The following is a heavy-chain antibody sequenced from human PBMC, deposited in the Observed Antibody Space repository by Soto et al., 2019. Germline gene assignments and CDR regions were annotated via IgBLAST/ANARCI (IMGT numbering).Heavy chain of an antibody. J-gene: IGHJ5*02. CDR3: ARQYVLRFLEWLSDNWFDP. Sequence: SETLSLTCTVSGGSISSSSYYWGWIRQPPGKGLEWIGSIYYSGSTYYNPSLKSRVTISVDTSKNQFSLKLSSVTAADTAVYYCARQYVLRFLEWLSDNWFDPWGQGTIGTVSS. V-gene: IGHV4-39*01. CDR1: GGSISSSSYY. CDR2: IYYSGST. D-gene: IGHD3-3*01.